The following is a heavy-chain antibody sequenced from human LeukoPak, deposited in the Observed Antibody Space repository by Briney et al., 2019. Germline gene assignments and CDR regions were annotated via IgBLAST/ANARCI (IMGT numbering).Heavy chain of an antibody. V-gene: IGHV1-18*01. Sequence: GASVKVSCKASGYTFTSYGISWVRQAPGQGLEWMGRISTYNGNTNYAQKLQGRVTMTTDTSTSTVYLELRSLRSEDTAVYYCARLSVLGAFDIRGQGTMVTVSS. CDR3: ARLSVLGAFDI. J-gene: IGHJ3*02. CDR1: GYTFTSYG. D-gene: IGHD7-27*01. CDR2: ISTYNGNT.